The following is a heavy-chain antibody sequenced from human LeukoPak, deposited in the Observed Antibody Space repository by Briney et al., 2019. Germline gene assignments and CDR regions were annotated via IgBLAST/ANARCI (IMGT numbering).Heavy chain of an antibody. V-gene: IGHV4-39*01. CDR1: GGSISSSSYY. J-gene: IGHJ5*02. CDR3: ARLSSSSWSYWFDP. Sequence: PSETLSLTCTVSGGSISSSSYYWGWIRQPPGKGLGWIGSIYYIGSTYYNPSLKSRVTISVDTSKNQFSLKLSSVTAADTAVYYCARLSSSSWSYWFDPWGQGTLVTVSS. D-gene: IGHD6-6*01. CDR2: IYYIGST.